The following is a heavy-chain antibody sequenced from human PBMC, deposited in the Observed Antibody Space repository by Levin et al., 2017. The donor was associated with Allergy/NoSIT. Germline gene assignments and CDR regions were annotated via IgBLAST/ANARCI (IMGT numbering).Heavy chain of an antibody. J-gene: IGHJ3*02. V-gene: IGHV4-59*08. Sequence: KSSETLSLTCTVSGGSISTNYWSWIRQPPGKVLEWIGCLYNSGSTNYNPSLKSRVTISVDTSKSQFSLKLTSVTAADTAVYYCARHRFQMIRGVIQGGAFDIWGQGTMVTVSS. CDR3: ARHRFQMIRGVIQGGAFDI. CDR1: GGSISTNY. CDR2: LYNSGST. D-gene: IGHD3-10*01.